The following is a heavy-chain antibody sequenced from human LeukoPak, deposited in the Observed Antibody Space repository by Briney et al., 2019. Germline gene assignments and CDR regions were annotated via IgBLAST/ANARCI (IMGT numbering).Heavy chain of an antibody. CDR3: ARSRITMVRD. V-gene: IGHV4-31*03. J-gene: IGHJ4*02. CDR2: IYYSGST. D-gene: IGHD3-10*01. CDR1: AGSISSGGYY. Sequence: SETLSLTCTVSAGSISSGGYYWSWIRQHPGKGLEWIGYIYYSGSTYYNPSLKSRVTISVDTSKNQFSLKLSSVTAADTAVYYCARSRITMVRDWGQGTLVTVSS.